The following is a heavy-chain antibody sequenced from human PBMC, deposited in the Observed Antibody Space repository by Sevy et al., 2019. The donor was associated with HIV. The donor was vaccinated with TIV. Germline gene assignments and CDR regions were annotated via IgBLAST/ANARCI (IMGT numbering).Heavy chain of an antibody. D-gene: IGHD3-3*01. CDR3: AGETEPGTIH. CDR1: GSSINSGGYY. Sequence: SDTLSLTCTVSGSSINSGGYYWNWIRHHPGKGLEWIGYIHYSGSTYYNTSLKSRITISIDTSKNQFSLKVTSVTAADTAVYYCAGETEPGTIHWGQGALVTVSS. CDR2: IHYSGST. J-gene: IGHJ4*02. V-gene: IGHV4-31*03.